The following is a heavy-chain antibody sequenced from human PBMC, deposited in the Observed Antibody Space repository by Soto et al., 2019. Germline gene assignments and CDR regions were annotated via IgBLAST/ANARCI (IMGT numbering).Heavy chain of an antibody. D-gene: IGHD6-13*01. CDR2: IYYSGST. Sequence: SETLSLTCAVSGGSISSSSYYWGWIRQPPGKGLEWIGSIYYSGSTYYNPSLKSRVTISVDTSKNQFSLKLSSVTAADTAVYYCARRLGGAAAGFDYWGQGTLVTVSS. V-gene: IGHV4-39*01. J-gene: IGHJ4*02. CDR1: GGSISSSSYY. CDR3: ARRLGGAAAGFDY.